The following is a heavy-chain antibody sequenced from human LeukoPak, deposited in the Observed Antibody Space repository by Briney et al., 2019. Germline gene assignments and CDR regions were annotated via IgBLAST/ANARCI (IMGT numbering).Heavy chain of an antibody. CDR1: GGSISSYY. D-gene: IGHD4-23*01. CDR3: ARDARWSRKGSAVDY. V-gene: IGHV4-59*06. J-gene: IGHJ4*02. Sequence: SETLSLTCTVSGGSISSYYWSWIRQHPGKGLEWIGYIYYSGSTYYNPSLKSRVTISVDTSKNVFSLSLSSVTAADTAVYYCARDARWSRKGSAVDYWGQGTLVTISS. CDR2: IYYSGST.